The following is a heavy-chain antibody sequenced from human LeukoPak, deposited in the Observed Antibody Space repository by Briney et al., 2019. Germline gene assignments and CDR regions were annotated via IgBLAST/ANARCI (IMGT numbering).Heavy chain of an antibody. V-gene: IGHV1-69*13. D-gene: IGHD3-10*01. CDR3: AREARYYGSPID. J-gene: IGHJ4*02. CDR2: IIPIFGTA. CDR1: GGTFSSYA. Sequence: SVKVSCKASGGTFSSYAISWVQQAPGQGLEWMGGIIPIFGTANYAQKFQGRVTITADESTSTAYMELSSLRSEDTAVYYCAREARYYGSPIDWGQGSLVIVSS.